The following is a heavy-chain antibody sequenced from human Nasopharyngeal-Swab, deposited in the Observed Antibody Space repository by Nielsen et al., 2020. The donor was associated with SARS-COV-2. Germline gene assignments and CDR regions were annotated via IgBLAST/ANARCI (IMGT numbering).Heavy chain of an antibody. Sequence: VRQMSGKGLEWMGIIYPGDSDTRYSPSFQGQVTISADKSISTAYLQWSSLKASDTAMYYCARLYSGSYFDAFDIWGQGTMVTVSS. CDR3: ARLYSGSYFDAFDI. CDR2: IYPGDSDT. J-gene: IGHJ3*02. D-gene: IGHD1-26*01. V-gene: IGHV5-51*01.